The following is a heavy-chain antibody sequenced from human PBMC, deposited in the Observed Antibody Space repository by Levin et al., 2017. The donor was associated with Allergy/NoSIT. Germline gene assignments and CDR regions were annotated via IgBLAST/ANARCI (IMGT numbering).Heavy chain of an antibody. D-gene: IGHD2-21*01. CDR2: IYWNDDK. J-gene: IGHJ3*02. Sequence: SGPTLVKPTQTLTLTCSFSGFSVNSYGVAVGWIRQPPGKALESLAVIYWNDDKRFRPSLKSRLTIAKDTSKNQVVLTMTNMDPVDTATYYCAHGIPNALDMWGQGTMITVSS. CDR1: GFSVNSYGVA. V-gene: IGHV2-5*01. CDR3: AHGIPNALDM.